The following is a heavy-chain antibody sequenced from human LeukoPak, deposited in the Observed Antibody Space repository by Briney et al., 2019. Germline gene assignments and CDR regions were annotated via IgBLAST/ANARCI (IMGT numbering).Heavy chain of an antibody. CDR1: GGSFSGYY. J-gene: IGHJ4*02. CDR2: INHSGST. CDR3: ARGSGYSSLYYFDY. V-gene: IGHV4-34*01. D-gene: IGHD6-13*01. Sequence: SETLSLTCAVYGGSFSGYYWSWIRQPPGKGLEWIGEINHSGSTNYNPSLKGRVTISVDTSKNQFSLKLSSVTAADTAVYYCARGSGYSSLYYFDYWGQGTLVTVSS.